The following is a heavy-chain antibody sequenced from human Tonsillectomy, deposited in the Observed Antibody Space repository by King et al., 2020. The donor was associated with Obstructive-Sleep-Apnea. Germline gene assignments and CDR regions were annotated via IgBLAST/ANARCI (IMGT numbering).Heavy chain of an antibody. CDR1: GFTFDDYA. Sequence: QLVQSGGGLVQPGRSLRLSCAASGFTFDDYAMNWVRQAPGKGLEWVSGISWNSGTIVYADSVKGRFTISRDNAKNSLYLQMNSLRPEDTALYYCAKDMYSSGFPPSYFDYWGQGTLVTVSS. CDR2: ISWNSGTI. J-gene: IGHJ4*02. V-gene: IGHV3-9*01. D-gene: IGHD6-19*01. CDR3: AKDMYSSGFPPSYFDY.